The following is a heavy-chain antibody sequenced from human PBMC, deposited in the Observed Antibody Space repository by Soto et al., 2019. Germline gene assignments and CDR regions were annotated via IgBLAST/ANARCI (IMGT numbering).Heavy chain of an antibody. CDR2: IYHTGNT. D-gene: IGHD6-6*01. CDR1: GYSISSGYY. J-gene: IGHJ5*02. V-gene: IGHV4-38-2*01. Sequence: PSETLSLTCAVSGYSISSGYYWGWIRQPPGKGLEWIGSIYHTGNTYYNPSLKSRVTISVDTSRNQFSFRLSSVTAADTAVYYCERQYSSSEVFDPWGQGTLVTVSS. CDR3: ERQYSSSEVFDP.